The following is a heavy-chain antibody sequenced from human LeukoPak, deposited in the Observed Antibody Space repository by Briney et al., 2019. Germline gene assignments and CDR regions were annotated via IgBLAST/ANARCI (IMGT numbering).Heavy chain of an antibody. J-gene: IGHJ3*02. CDR2: IYHSGST. Sequence: PSGTLSLTCAVSGGSISSSNWWSWVRQPPGKGLEWIGEIYHSGSTNYNPSLKSRVTISVDKSKNQFSLKLSSVTAADTAVYYCASLNQYTMITPDRAFDIWGQGTMVTVSS. V-gene: IGHV4-4*02. D-gene: IGHD3-22*01. CDR1: GGSISSSNW. CDR3: ASLNQYTMITPDRAFDI.